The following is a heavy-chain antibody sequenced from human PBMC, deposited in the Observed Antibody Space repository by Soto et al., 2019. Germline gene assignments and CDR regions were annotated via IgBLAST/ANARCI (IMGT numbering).Heavy chain of an antibody. V-gene: IGHV2-5*01. CDR3: AHSPLIAVASDYYYYGMDV. D-gene: IGHD6-19*01. Sequence: GPTLVNPTQTLTLTCTFSGFSLSTSGVGVGWIRQPPGKALEWLALIYWNDDKRYSPSLKSRLTITKDTSKNQVVLTMTNMDPVDTATYYCAHSPLIAVASDYYYYGMDVWGQGTTVTVSS. J-gene: IGHJ6*02. CDR2: IYWNDDK. CDR1: GFSLSTSGVG.